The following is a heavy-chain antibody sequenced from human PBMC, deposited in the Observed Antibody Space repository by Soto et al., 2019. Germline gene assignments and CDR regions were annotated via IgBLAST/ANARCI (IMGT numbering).Heavy chain of an antibody. Sequence: SETLSLTCTVSGDSISGDNWWNWVRQPPGKGLEWVGEVFHSETPRYNPSLQSRVTISVDKSNNLFSLELNSVTAADTAVYYCARDRKYSDNRWAFDVRGPGTMVTVSS. J-gene: IGHJ3*01. CDR2: VFHSETP. V-gene: IGHV4-4*02. D-gene: IGHD3-22*01. CDR1: GDSISGDNW. CDR3: ARDRKYSDNRWAFDV.